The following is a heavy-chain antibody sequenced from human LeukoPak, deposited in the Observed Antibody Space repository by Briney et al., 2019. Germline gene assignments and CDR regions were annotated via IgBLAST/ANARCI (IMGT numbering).Heavy chain of an antibody. D-gene: IGHD5-18*01. V-gene: IGHV3-23*01. CDR1: GFTFSSYA. CDR2: ISGSGGST. CDR3: AKDPVDTAMPRGTFDI. Sequence: GGSLRLSCAASGFTFSSYAMSWVRQAPGKGLEWVSAISGSGGSTYYADSVKGRFTISRDNSKNTLYLQMNSLRAEDTAVYYCAKDPVDTAMPRGTFDIWGQGTMVTVSS. J-gene: IGHJ3*02.